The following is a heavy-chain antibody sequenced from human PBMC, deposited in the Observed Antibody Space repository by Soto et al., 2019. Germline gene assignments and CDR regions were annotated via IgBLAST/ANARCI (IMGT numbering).Heavy chain of an antibody. CDR1: GFTFSSYS. CDR2: ISSSSSYI. J-gene: IGHJ4*02. D-gene: IGHD3-10*01. CDR3: ARDGFYGSGSYPYFDY. Sequence: NPGGSLRLSCAASGFTFSSYSMNWVRQAPGKGLEWVSSISSSSSYIYYADSVKGRFTISRDNAKNSLYLQMNSLRAEDTAVYYCARDGFYGSGSYPYFDYWGQGTLVTVSS. V-gene: IGHV3-21*01.